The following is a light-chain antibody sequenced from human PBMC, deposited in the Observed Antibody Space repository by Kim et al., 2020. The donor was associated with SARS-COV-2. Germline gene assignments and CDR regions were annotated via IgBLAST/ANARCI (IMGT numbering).Light chain of an antibody. V-gene: IGKV3-20*01. CDR1: QSITTNC. J-gene: IGKJ4*01. Sequence: LSPGESATLSCRASQSITTNCLAWYQQKPGQTPRLLIYGASSRATGIPDRFSGSGSGTDFTLTISRLEPEDFAVYYCQQYGGSARFGGGTKVDIK. CDR3: QQYGGSAR. CDR2: GAS.